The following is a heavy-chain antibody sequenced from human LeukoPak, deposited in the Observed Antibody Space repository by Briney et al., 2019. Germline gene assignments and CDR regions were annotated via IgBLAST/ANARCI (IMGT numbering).Heavy chain of an antibody. V-gene: IGHV5-51*01. CDR1: GYSFTNYW. J-gene: IGHJ4*02. CDR3: AGARHGDYRWDY. D-gene: IGHD4-17*01. Sequence: GEPLKISCKDSGYSFTNYWIGWVRQMPGKGLEWMGIIHSADSNTKSSPSFQGQVTISADKSVSTAYLQWSGLKASDTAMYYCAGARHGDYRWDYWGQGTLVTVSS. CDR2: IHSADSNT.